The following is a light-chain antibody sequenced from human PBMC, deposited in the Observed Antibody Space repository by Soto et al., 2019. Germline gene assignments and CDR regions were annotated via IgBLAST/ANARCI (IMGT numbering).Light chain of an antibody. V-gene: IGLV1-40*01. CDR2: GST. CDR1: SSNIGAGYG. J-gene: IGLJ2*01. CDR3: QSYDSSLSGVV. Sequence: QSVLTQPPSVSGAPGQKVTISCTGSSSNIGAGYGVHWYQQLPGTAPKLLIYGSTNRPSGVPGRFSGSKSDTSASLAITGLQAEDEADYYCQSYDSSLSGVVFGGGTKVTVL.